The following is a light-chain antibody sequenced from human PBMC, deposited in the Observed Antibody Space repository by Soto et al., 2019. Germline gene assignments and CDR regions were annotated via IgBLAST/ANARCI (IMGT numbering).Light chain of an antibody. Sequence: QAVVTQPPSASGSPGQSVTISCTGTSSDVGGYNYVSWYQQHPGKAPKLMIYEVNKRPSGVPDRFSGSKSGNTASLTVSGLQAEDEADYYCNSYAGSNNVLFGGGTKLTVL. J-gene: IGLJ2*01. CDR1: SSDVGGYNY. CDR3: NSYAGSNNVL. CDR2: EVN. V-gene: IGLV2-8*01.